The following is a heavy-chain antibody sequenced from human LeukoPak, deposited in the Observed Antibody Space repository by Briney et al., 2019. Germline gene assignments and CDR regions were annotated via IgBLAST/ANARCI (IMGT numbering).Heavy chain of an antibody. CDR1: GYTFTSYY. J-gene: IGHJ4*02. D-gene: IGHD3-22*01. CDR3: ARDTFINDYYDSSGYYHYFDY. Sequence: ASVKVSCKASGYTFTSYYMHWVRQAPGQGLEWMGIINPSGGGTSYAQKFQGRVTMTRDTSTSTVYMELSSLRSEDTAVYYCARDTFINDYYDSSGYYHYFDYWGQGTLVTVSS. CDR2: INPSGGGT. V-gene: IGHV1-46*01.